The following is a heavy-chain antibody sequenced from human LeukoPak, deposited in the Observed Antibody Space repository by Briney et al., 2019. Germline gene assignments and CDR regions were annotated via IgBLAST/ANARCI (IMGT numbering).Heavy chain of an antibody. CDR2: IYYSGST. V-gene: IGHV4-59*08. J-gene: IGHJ3*02. CDR1: GGSISSYY. Sequence: SETLSLTWTVSGGSISSYYWSWIRQPPGKGLEWIGYIYYSGSTNYNPSLKSRVTISVDTSKNQFSLKLSSVTAADTAVYYCARARDAFDIWGKGTMVTVSS. CDR3: ARARDAFDI.